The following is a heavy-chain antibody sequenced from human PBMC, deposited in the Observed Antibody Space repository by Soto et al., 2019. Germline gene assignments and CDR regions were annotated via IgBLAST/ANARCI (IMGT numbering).Heavy chain of an antibody. CDR2: IDPSGGKT. CDR1: GYTFTRDQ. V-gene: IGHV1-46*01. J-gene: IGHJ5*02. Sequence: GASVKVSCKASGYTFTRDQIHWVRQAPGQGLEWMGMIDPSGGKTNYAQKFQGRVTMTRDTSTSTVYMALSSLRSEDTAIYFCARVMRSLLSITALDTWGQGTLVTGSS. CDR3: ARVMRSLLSITALDT. D-gene: IGHD5-18*01.